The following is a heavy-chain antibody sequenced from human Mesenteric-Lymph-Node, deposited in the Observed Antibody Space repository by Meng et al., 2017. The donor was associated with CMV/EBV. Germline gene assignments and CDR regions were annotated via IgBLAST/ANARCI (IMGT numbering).Heavy chain of an antibody. CDR2: INPNSGDT. J-gene: IGHJ4*02. V-gene: IGHV1-2*02. Sequence: ASVTVSCKASGYSFRGYYIHWVRQAPGQGPEWMGWINPNSGDTWSPPKFQGRVTMTSDTSVNTNYMDLNRLTSDDSAVYYCARAGQHFDYYLDSWGQGTLVTVSS. CDR3: ARAGQHFDYYLDS. D-gene: IGHD3-3*02. CDR1: GYSFRGYY.